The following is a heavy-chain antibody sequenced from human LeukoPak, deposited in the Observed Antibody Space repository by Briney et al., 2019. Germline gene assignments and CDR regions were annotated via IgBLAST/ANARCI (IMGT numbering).Heavy chain of an antibody. J-gene: IGHJ4*02. V-gene: IGHV4-34*01. D-gene: IGHD4-17*01. Sequence: SETLSLTCVVYGVSFSGYYWGWIRQPPGKGVEGIGEINHWGSTNYNPSLRSRLTISVDTPKNQFPGKLSSVTAADTPVYYCARGPTVTTTKLDYWGQGTLVTVSS. CDR2: INHWGST. CDR1: GVSFSGYY. CDR3: ARGPTVTTTKLDY.